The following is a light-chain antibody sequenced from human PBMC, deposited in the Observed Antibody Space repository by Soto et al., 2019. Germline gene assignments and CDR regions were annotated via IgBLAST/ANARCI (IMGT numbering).Light chain of an antibody. CDR3: QQSYSSPWT. V-gene: IGKV1-39*01. Sequence: DIQMTRSPSSLSASVGDRVTITCRASQSINSYLNWYQQKPGKAPHLLIYAASSLHSGVPSRFSGSGSGTDFTLTISSLQPEDFATYYCQQSYSSPWTFGQGTKVEIK. CDR2: AAS. J-gene: IGKJ1*01. CDR1: QSINSY.